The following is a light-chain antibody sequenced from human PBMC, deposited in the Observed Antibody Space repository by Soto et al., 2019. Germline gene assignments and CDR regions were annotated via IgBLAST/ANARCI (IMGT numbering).Light chain of an antibody. Sequence: EIVLTQSLATLSVSPGGSATLSCRASQSVSSNLAWYQQKPGQAPRLLIYGASTRATGIPDRFSGSGSGTDFTLTISRLEPEDFAVYYCQQYGSSPITFGQGTRLENK. V-gene: IGKV3-20*01. CDR3: QQYGSSPIT. CDR2: GAS. CDR1: QSVSSN. J-gene: IGKJ5*01.